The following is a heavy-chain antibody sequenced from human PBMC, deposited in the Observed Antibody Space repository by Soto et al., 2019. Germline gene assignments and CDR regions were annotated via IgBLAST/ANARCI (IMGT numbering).Heavy chain of an antibody. J-gene: IGHJ3*02. CDR1: GGSISSSSYY. CDR2: IYYSGST. Sequence: QLQLQESGPGLVKPSETLSLTCTVSGGSISSSSYYWGWIRQPPGKGLEWIGSIYYSGSTYYNPSLKSRVTISVDTSKNQFSLKLSSVTAADTAVYYCARPACCDHHNDAFDIWGQGTMVTVSS. D-gene: IGHD2-15*01. V-gene: IGHV4-39*01. CDR3: ARPACCDHHNDAFDI.